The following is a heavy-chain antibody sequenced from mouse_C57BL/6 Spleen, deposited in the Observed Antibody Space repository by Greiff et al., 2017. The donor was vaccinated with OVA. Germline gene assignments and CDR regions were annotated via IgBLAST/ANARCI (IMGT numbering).Heavy chain of an antibody. D-gene: IGHD4-1*01. CDR3: ARWDPGYAMDY. V-gene: IGHV1-55*01. Sequence: QVQLQQPGAELVQPGASVKMSCKASGYTFTSYWITWVKQRPGQGLEWIGDIYPGSGSTNYNEKFKSKATLTVDTSSSTAYMQLSSLTSEDSAVYYWARWDPGYAMDYWGQGTSVTVSS. CDR2: IYPGSGST. J-gene: IGHJ4*01. CDR1: GYTFTSYW.